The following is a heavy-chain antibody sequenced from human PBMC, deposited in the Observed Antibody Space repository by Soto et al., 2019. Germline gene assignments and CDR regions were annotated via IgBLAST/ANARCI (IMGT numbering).Heavy chain of an antibody. V-gene: IGHV4-59*01. CDR3: ARGQEDYDFWSGYYYDY. CDR2: IYYSGST. CDR1: GGSISSYY. J-gene: IGHJ4*02. Sequence: SETRSLTCTVSGGSISSYYWSWIRQPPGKGLEWIGYIYYSGSTNYNPSLKSRVTISVDTSKNQFSLKLSSVTAADTAVYYCARGQEDYDFWSGYYYDYWGQGALVTVSS. D-gene: IGHD3-3*01.